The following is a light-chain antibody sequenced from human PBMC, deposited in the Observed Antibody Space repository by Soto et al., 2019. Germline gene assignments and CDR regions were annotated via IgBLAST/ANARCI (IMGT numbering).Light chain of an antibody. V-gene: IGKV3-20*01. CDR2: GAF. CDR1: QSVSSNY. Sequence: EIVLTQSPGTLSLSPGERATFPCRASQSVSSNYLAWYQQKPGQAPRLLIYGAFKRATGIPDRFSGSGSGTDFTLTISRMEPEEFAVYCCQQYGSSPRTLGQGTKVDIK. CDR3: QQYGSSPRT. J-gene: IGKJ1*01.